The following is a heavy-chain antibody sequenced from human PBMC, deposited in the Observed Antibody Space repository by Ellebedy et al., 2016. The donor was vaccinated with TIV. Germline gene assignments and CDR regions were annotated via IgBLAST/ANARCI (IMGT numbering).Heavy chain of an antibody. Sequence: GESLKISCAASGFSFSSYGMHWVRQASGGGLEWVEFIGYDGSRKHYADSVRGRFAISKDNSKNTLYVQINSLRSDDTAVYYCSSSSTSPRCHWGQGTLVTVSS. CDR1: GFSFSSYG. V-gene: IGHV3-30*02. CDR3: SSSSTSPRCH. D-gene: IGHD2-2*01. J-gene: IGHJ4*02. CDR2: IGYDGSRK.